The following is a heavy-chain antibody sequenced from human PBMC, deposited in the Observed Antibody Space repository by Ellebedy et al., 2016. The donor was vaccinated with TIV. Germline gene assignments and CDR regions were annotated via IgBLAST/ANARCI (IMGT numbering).Heavy chain of an antibody. D-gene: IGHD3-16*01. Sequence: AASVKVSCKASGYIVTNHAIHWVRQAPGQSFEWMGWIYPANGDTKYSQQFQGRVTFTSDTSASTAYMELSRLRSEDTAVYYCARDKPGGDNWFDPWGQGTLVTVSS. CDR3: ARDKPGGDNWFDP. CDR1: GYIVTNHA. V-gene: IGHV1-3*01. CDR2: IYPANGDT. J-gene: IGHJ5*02.